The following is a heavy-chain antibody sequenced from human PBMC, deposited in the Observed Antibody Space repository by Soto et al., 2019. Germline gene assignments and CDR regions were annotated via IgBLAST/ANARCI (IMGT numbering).Heavy chain of an antibody. Sequence: PSXTLSLTCAVYGGSLSGYYWFWIRQPPGKGLEWIGEINHSGSTNYNPSLKSRVTISVDTSKNQLSLNLNSVTAADTAVYYCARHPERIAQIGWFDPWGQGTLVTSPQ. V-gene: IGHV4-34*01. CDR2: INHSGST. J-gene: IGHJ5*02. D-gene: IGHD6-13*01. CDR1: GGSLSGYY. CDR3: ARHPERIAQIGWFDP.